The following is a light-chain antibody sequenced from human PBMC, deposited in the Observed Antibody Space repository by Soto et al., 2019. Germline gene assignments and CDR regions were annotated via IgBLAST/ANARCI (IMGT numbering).Light chain of an antibody. J-gene: IGLJ1*01. CDR1: FSDVGGYDY. CDR2: EVT. V-gene: IGLV2-14*01. Sequence: QSVLTQPASVSGSPGQSIAISCTGTFSDVGGYDYVSWYQQHPDKAPKLMIYEVTKRPSGVSNRFSGSKSGNPASLTIPGLQPEDEADYYCSSHTSGSTRVFGSGTKLTVL. CDR3: SSHTSGSTRV.